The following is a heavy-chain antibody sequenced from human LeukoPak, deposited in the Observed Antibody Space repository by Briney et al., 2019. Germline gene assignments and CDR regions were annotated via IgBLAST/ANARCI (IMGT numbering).Heavy chain of an antibody. D-gene: IGHD6-13*01. CDR3: ARDQESTSLSAFDI. CDR2: ISSSGSTI. CDR1: GFTFSTYE. Sequence: GGSLRLSCAASGFTFSTYEMNWVRQAPGKGLEWVSHISSSGSTIYYADSVKGRFTISRDNAKKSLYMQMNSLRAEDTAVYYCARDQESTSLSAFDIWGQGTLVTVSS. V-gene: IGHV3-48*03. J-gene: IGHJ3*02.